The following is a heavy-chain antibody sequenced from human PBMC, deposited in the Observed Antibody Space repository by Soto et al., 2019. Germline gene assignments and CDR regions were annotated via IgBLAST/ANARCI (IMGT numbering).Heavy chain of an antibody. CDR3: ARGASSGWYEFYYYYYMDV. CDR1: GYTFTSYD. D-gene: IGHD6-19*01. Sequence: ASVKVSCKASGYTFTSYDINWVRQATGQGLEWMGWMNPNSGNTGYAQKFQGRVTMTRSTSISTAYMELSSLRSEDTAVYYCARGASSGWYEFYYYYYMDVWGKGTTVTVSS. CDR2: MNPNSGNT. J-gene: IGHJ6*03. V-gene: IGHV1-8*01.